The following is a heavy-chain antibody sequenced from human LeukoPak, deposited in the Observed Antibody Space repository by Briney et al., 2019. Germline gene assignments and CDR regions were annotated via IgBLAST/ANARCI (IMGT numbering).Heavy chain of an antibody. CDR1: GYSFTSYW. Sequence: GESLQISCKGAGYSFTSYWIGWVRQMPGKGLEWMGIIYPGDSDTRYSPSFQGQVTISADKSISTAYLQWSSLKASDTAMYYCARQARRYYGSGSYPSAFDYWGQGTLVTVSS. D-gene: IGHD3-10*01. CDR2: IYPGDSDT. V-gene: IGHV5-51*01. J-gene: IGHJ4*02. CDR3: ARQARRYYGSGSYPSAFDY.